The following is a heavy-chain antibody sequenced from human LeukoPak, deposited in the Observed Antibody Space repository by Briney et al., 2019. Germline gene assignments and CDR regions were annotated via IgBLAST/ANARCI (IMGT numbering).Heavy chain of an antibody. CDR2: INPSGGST. D-gene: IGHD6-13*01. V-gene: IGHV1-46*01. CDR3: AREESENLLYSSSWYPNWFDP. Sequence: GASVKVSCKASGYTFTSYYMHWVRQAPGQGLEWMGIINPSGGSTSYAQKFQGRVTMTRDTSTSTVYMELSSLRSEDTAVYYCAREESENLLYSSSWYPNWFDPWGQGTLVTVSS. J-gene: IGHJ5*02. CDR1: GYTFTSYY.